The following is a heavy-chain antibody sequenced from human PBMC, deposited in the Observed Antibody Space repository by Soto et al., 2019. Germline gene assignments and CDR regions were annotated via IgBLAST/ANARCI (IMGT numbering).Heavy chain of an antibody. CDR2: IIPIFGTA. J-gene: IGHJ5*02. Sequence: SVKVSCTASGGTFSSYAISWVRQAPGQGLEWMGGIIPIFGTANYAQKFQGRVTITADESTSTAYMELGSLRSEETAVYYCERDWGDVVVVPAARSGNWFDPWGQGTLVTVSS. V-gene: IGHV1-69*13. CDR3: ERDWGDVVVVPAARSGNWFDP. D-gene: IGHD2-2*01. CDR1: GGTFSSYA.